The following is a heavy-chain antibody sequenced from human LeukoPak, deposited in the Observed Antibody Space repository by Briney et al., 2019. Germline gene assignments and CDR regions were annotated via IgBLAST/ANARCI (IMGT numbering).Heavy chain of an antibody. CDR3: ARERGYSGYDEPYYYYYYMDV. D-gene: IGHD5-12*01. CDR2: IYYSGST. CDR1: GGSISSSSYY. V-gene: IGHV4-39*07. J-gene: IGHJ6*03. Sequence: PSETLSLTCTVSGGSISSSSYYWGRIRQPPGKGLEWIGSIYYSGSTYYNPSLKSRVTISVDTSKNQFSLKLSSVTAADTAVYYCARERGYSGYDEPYYYYYYMDVWGKGTTVTVSS.